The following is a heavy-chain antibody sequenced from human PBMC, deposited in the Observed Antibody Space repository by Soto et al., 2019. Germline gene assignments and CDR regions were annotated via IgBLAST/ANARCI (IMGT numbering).Heavy chain of an antibody. CDR2: IIPIFGTA. CDR1: GATFRSYA. CDR3: ASALATSHDHDY. J-gene: IGHJ4*02. V-gene: IGHV1-69*13. Sequence: ASVKVSCKAAGATFRSYAISWVRQAPGQGLEWMGGIIPIFGTANYAQKFQGRVTITADESTSTAYMELSSLRSEDTAVYYCASALATSHDHDYWGQGTLVTVSS.